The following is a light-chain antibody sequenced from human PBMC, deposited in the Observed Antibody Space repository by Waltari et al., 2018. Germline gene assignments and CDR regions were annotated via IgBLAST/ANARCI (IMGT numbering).Light chain of an antibody. CDR3: CSYAGSYTWL. CDR2: DVS. J-gene: IGLJ3*02. V-gene: IGLV2-11*01. CDR1: RSDVGGYNY. Sequence: QSALTQPRSVSGSPGQSVTISCTGTRSDVGGYNYVSWYQQHPGKAHKLMIYDVSKRPSGVPVRCSCSKAGNTASLTISGLQAEDGADYYCCSYAGSYTWLFGGETKLTVL.